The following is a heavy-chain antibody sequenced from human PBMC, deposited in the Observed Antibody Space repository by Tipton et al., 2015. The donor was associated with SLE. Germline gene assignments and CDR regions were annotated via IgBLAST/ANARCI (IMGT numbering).Heavy chain of an antibody. J-gene: IGHJ6*02. CDR1: GYSISSGYY. CDR3: ARESGWFGELSYLDV. D-gene: IGHD3-10*01. CDR2: IYHSGST. Sequence: TLSLTCAVSGYSISSGYYWGWIRQPPGKGLEWIGSIYHSGSTYYNPSLKSRVTISVDTSKNQFSLKLSSVTAADTAVYYCARESGWFGELSYLDVWGQGTTVTVSS. V-gene: IGHV4-38-2*02.